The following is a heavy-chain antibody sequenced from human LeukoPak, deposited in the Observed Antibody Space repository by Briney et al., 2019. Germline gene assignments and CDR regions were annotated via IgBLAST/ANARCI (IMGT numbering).Heavy chain of an antibody. Sequence: SVKVSCKASGGTFNNCAITWLRQAPGQGLEWMGGITPIFGTANYVQKFQGRVTITADKSTSTAFMELSSLRSEDTAIYYCARASSDDTAMATPFAYWGQGTLVTVSS. J-gene: IGHJ4*02. V-gene: IGHV1-69*06. D-gene: IGHD5-18*01. CDR2: ITPIFGTA. CDR3: ARASSDDTAMATPFAY. CDR1: GGTFNNCA.